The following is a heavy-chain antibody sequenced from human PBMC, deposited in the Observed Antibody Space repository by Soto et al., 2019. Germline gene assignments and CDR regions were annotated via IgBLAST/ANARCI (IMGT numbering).Heavy chain of an antibody. Sequence: QVQLQESGPGLVKPSETLSLTCNVSGASISSHYWSWLRQAPGKGPEWIGYVAHTGITQYSPSLKHRVTKSADTSKNQVSLTLSSVTAADTAVYYCARDGGDLGRSWDAKWFDPWGQGTLVTVSS. D-gene: IGHD6-13*01. J-gene: IGHJ5*02. V-gene: IGHV4-59*11. CDR1: GASISSHY. CDR3: ARDGGDLGRSWDAKWFDP. CDR2: VAHTGIT.